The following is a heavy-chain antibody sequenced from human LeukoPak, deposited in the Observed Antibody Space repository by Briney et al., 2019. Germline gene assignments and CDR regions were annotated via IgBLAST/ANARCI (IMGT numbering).Heavy chain of an antibody. CDR3: ATDMVGYCSGDRCYSEAY. CDR2: FDPEDGET. CDR1: GYTFTGYY. J-gene: IGHJ4*02. D-gene: IGHD2-15*01. V-gene: IGHV1-24*01. Sequence: ASVKVSCKASGYTFTGYYMHWVRQAPGKGLEWRGGFDPEDGETIYAQKFQARVTMTEETATDTAYMELSSLRSEDTAVYYCATDMVGYCSGDRCYSEAYWGQGTLVTVSS.